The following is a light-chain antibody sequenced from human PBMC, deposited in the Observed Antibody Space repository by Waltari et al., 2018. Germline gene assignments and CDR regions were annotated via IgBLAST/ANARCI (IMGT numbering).Light chain of an antibody. CDR1: SLRSYY. J-gene: IGLJ3*02. CDR2: GRN. Sequence: SSELTQDPAVSVALGQTVRLTCQGDSLRSYYASWYQQKPGQAPVIVMWGRNNRPSGIPDRFSGSSSGNTASLTITGAQAEDEADYYCNSRDNSGNHVVFGGGTKLTVL. V-gene: IGLV3-19*01. CDR3: NSRDNSGNHVV.